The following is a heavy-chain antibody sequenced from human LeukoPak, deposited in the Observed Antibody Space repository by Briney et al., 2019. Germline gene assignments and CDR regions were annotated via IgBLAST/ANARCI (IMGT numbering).Heavy chain of an antibody. CDR3: ARRAGAYSRPYDY. Sequence: GRSLRLSCAASGFTFSSYGMHWVRQAPGKGLEWVALISYDGRNKYYADSVKGRFTISRDNSKNTLYLQMNSLRAEDTAVYYCARRAGAYSRPYDYWGQGTLVTVSS. J-gene: IGHJ4*02. CDR1: GFTFSSYG. V-gene: IGHV3-30*03. D-gene: IGHD4/OR15-4a*01. CDR2: ISYDGRNK.